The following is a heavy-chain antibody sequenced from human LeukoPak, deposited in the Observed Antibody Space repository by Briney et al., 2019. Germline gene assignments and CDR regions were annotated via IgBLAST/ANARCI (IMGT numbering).Heavy chain of an antibody. D-gene: IGHD6-19*01. CDR1: GFAFGVYA. J-gene: IGHJ5*01. Sequence: GGSLRLSCTASGFAFGVYAMSWLRQPPGKGLEWVSTINANSGTTSYAASVRGRFTISRDNSKNTLYLQLNTLRADDTATYYCAKPISGGLAVTADWFHPWGQGTLVVVSS. V-gene: IGHV3-23*01. CDR3: AKPISGGLAVTADWFHP. CDR2: INANSGTT.